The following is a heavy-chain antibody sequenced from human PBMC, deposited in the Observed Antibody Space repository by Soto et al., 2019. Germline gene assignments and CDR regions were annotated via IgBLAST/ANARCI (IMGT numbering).Heavy chain of an antibody. J-gene: IGHJ6*04. CDR1: GYTFTSYG. CDR3: ARDPVYCSSTSCYGQGDV. Sequence: ASVKVSCKASGYTFTSYGISWVRQAPGQGLEWMGWISAYNGNTNYAQKLQGRVTMTTDTSTSTAYMELRSLRSDDTAVYYCARDPVYCSSTSCYGQGDVWGKGTTVTVSS. CDR2: ISAYNGNT. V-gene: IGHV1-18*01. D-gene: IGHD2-2*01.